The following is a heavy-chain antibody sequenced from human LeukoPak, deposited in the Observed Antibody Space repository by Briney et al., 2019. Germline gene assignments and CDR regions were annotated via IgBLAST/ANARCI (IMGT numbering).Heavy chain of an antibody. J-gene: IGHJ4*02. D-gene: IGHD3-3*01. Sequence: GGSLRLSCAASGFSFSGYWMRWVRQAPGKGLEWVANISPGGSDKYYKDSVKGRFTVSRDNAKNSLYLQMNSLRAEDTAVYYCASVDFWSGYPWNYWGQGTLVTVSS. V-gene: IGHV3-7*01. CDR1: GFSFSGYW. CDR2: ISPGGSDK. CDR3: ASVDFWSGYPWNY.